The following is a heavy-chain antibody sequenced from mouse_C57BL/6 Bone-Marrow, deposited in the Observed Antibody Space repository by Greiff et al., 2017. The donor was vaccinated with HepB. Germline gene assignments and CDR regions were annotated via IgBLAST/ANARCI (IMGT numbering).Heavy chain of an antibody. Sequence: EVQLVESEGGLVQPGSSMKLSCTASGFTFSDYYMAWVRQVPEKGLEWVANINYDGSSTYYLDSLKSRFIISRDNAKNILYLQMSSLKSEDTATYYCARVGWLLTYFDVWGTGTTVTVSS. J-gene: IGHJ1*03. D-gene: IGHD2-3*01. CDR3: ARVGWLLTYFDV. CDR2: INYDGSST. V-gene: IGHV5-16*01. CDR1: GFTFSDYY.